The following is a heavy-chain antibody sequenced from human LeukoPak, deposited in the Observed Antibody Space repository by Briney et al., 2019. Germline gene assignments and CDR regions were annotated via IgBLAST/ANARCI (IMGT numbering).Heavy chain of an antibody. CDR3: ARNSRWLIAAAGFFDY. CDR1: GGSISSGGYY. D-gene: IGHD6-13*01. J-gene: IGHJ4*02. Sequence: SQTLSLTCTVSGGSISSGGYYWSWIRQHPGKGLEWIGYIYYSGSTYYNPSLKSRVTISVDTSKNQFSLKLSSVTAADTAVYYCARNSRWLIAAAGFFDYWGQGTLVTVSS. CDR2: IYYSGST. V-gene: IGHV4-31*03.